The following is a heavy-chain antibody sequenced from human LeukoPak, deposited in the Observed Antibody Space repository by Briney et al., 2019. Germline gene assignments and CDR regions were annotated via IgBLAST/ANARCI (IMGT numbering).Heavy chain of an antibody. V-gene: IGHV3-7*01. CDR3: ASYYDSSGNWIDAFDI. J-gene: IGHJ3*02. CDR1: GFTFSSYW. CDR2: IKQDGSEK. D-gene: IGHD3-22*01. Sequence: GGSLRLSCAASGFTFSSYWMSWVRQAPGKRLEWVANIKQDGSEKYYVDSVKGRFTISRDNAKNSLYLQMNSLRAEDTAVYYCASYYDSSGNWIDAFDIWGQGTMVTVSS.